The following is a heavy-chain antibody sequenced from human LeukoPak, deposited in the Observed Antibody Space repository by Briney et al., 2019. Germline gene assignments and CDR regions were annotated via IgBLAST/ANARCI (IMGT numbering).Heavy chain of an antibody. Sequence: GGSLRLSCAASGFTFSSYAMSWVRQAPGKGLEWVSTISGSGGSTDYVDSVKGRFTISRDNSKNTLYLQMNSLRADDTAVYYCAKQMSTVTFTPFDYWGQGTLVTVSS. J-gene: IGHJ4*02. CDR1: GFTFSSYA. V-gene: IGHV3-23*01. CDR2: ISGSGGST. CDR3: AKQMSTVTFTPFDY. D-gene: IGHD3-16*01.